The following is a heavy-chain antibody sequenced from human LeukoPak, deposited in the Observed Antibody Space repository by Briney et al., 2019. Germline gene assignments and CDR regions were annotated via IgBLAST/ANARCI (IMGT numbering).Heavy chain of an antibody. V-gene: IGHV1-8*03. D-gene: IGHD2-2*01. CDR3: ARGPYCRSTSCPYYLDV. Sequence: ASVKVSCKASGYTFTNYDINGVRQATGQGLEWMGWMNPDSGNTGYAQKLQGRVTITKNTSISTAYMELSSLRSEDTALYYCARGPYCRSTSCPYYLDVWGKGTTVTVSS. J-gene: IGHJ6*03. CDR2: MNPDSGNT. CDR1: GYTFTNYD.